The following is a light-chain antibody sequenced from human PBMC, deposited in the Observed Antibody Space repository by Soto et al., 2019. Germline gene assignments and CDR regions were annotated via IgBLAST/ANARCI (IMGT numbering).Light chain of an antibody. CDR2: DAS. Sequence: EIVLTQSPATLSLSPGERATLSCRASQSVSSYLAWYQQKPGQAPRLLIYDASNRAHGIPDRFSGSGSGTDITLTISSLQPENFAVYYRQQRSNWPITFGQGTRLEIK. J-gene: IGKJ5*01. CDR3: QQRSNWPIT. V-gene: IGKV3-11*01. CDR1: QSVSSY.